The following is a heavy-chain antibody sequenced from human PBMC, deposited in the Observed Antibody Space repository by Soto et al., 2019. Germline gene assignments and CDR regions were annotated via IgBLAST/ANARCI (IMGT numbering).Heavy chain of an antibody. CDR1: GGSISGYY. V-gene: IGHV4-4*08. Sequence: PSATLSLTCTVSGGSISGYYWSWLRRPPGKVLEWTGYSYNSGITNFPPSLRSRVTISIDTSQQQFAVMVISETATATAVYYCVRNVNLLLAGTGFDCWRRGTLVTVSS. CDR3: VRNVNLLLAGTGFDC. D-gene: IGHD6-19*01. CDR2: SYNSGIT. J-gene: IGHJ4*02.